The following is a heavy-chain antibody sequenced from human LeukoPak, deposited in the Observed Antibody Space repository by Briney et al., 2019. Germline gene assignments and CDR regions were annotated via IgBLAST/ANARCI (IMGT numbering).Heavy chain of an antibody. CDR1: GYTFTCYY. CDR2: INPNSSDT. D-gene: IGHD3-16*01. CDR3: AAQRGSYLWGTDFDY. V-gene: IGHV1-2*02. J-gene: IGHJ4*02. Sequence: ASVTVSCKASGYTFTCYYMHWVRRATGQALEWMGLINPNSSDTKDAQNFQGRVIMTRDTSISTAYMELSRLRSDDTAVYYCAAQRGSYLWGTDFDYWGQGTLVTVST.